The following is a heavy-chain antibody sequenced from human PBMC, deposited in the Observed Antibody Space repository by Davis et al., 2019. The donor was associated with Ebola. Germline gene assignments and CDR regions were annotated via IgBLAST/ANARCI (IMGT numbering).Heavy chain of an antibody. J-gene: IGHJ4*02. CDR1: GFTVSNNY. CDR2: IYSGGRT. V-gene: IGHV3-66*01. CDR3: ASSLVADH. D-gene: IGHD5-12*01. Sequence: GESLKLSCAASGFTVSNNYMSWVRQAPGKGLEWMSVIYSGGRTLYADSVKGRFTISRDSSKNTLYLRMNSLRAEDTAVYYCASSLVADHWGQGTLVTVSS.